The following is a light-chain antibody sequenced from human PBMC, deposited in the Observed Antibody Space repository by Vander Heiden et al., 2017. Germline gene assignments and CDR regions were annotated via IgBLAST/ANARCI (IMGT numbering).Light chain of an antibody. CDR3: SPYTSSISVV. V-gene: IGLV2-14*01. J-gene: IGLJ2*01. CDR2: EVS. CDR1: SSDVGGYNY. Sequence: QSALTQPASVSGSPGQSITISCTGTSSDVGGYNYVSWYQQHPGKAPKLMIYEVSNRPSGVSNRFSGSKSGNTASLTISGLQAEDEADYYCSPYTSSISVVFGGGTKLTVL.